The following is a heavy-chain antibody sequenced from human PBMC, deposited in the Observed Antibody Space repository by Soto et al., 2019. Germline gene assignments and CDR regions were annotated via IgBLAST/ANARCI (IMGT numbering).Heavy chain of an antibody. CDR2: ISYSGST. CDR1: GGSISSAGYY. Sequence: QVLLQESGPGLVKPSQTLSLTCTVSGGSISSAGYYWSWVRQHPGEALEWIGYISYSGSTYYNPSLGSRVPISVETSKDQLSLKLSTVTNTDTAEYYCARGQGGQWPLNDAYEIWGKGTIVTVSS. J-gene: IGHJ3*02. CDR3: ARGQGGQWPLNDAYEI. V-gene: IGHV4-31*03. D-gene: IGHD6-19*01.